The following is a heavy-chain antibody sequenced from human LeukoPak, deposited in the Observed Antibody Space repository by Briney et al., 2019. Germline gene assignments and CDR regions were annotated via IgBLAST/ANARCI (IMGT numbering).Heavy chain of an antibody. J-gene: IGHJ4*02. CDR3: ARSSDPLDTLGGGAAKSSFDY. Sequence: ASVKVSCKASGYTFTSYYMHWVRQAPGQGLEWMGIINPSGGSTSYAQKFQGRVTMTRDTSTSTVYMELSSLRSEDTAVYYCARSSDPLDTLGGGAAKSSFDYWGQGTLVTVSS. CDR2: INPSGGST. V-gene: IGHV1-46*01. CDR1: GYTFTSYY. D-gene: IGHD5-18*01.